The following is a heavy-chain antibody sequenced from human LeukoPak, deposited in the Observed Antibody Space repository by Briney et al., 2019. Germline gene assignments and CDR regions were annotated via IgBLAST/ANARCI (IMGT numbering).Heavy chain of an antibody. CDR2: IYYSGST. V-gene: IGHV4-39*07. D-gene: IGHD3-10*01. CDR1: GGSISSSSYY. Sequence: SETLSLTCTVSGGSISSSSYYWGWIRQPPGKGLEWIGSIYYSGSTYYNPSLKSRVTISVDTSKNQFSLKLSSVTAADTAVYYCARRGRITMVRGVIRWFDPWGQGTLVTVSS. J-gene: IGHJ5*02. CDR3: ARRGRITMVRGVIRWFDP.